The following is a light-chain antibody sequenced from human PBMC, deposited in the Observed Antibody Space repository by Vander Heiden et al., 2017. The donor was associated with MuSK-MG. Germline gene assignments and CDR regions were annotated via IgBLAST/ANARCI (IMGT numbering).Light chain of an antibody. V-gene: IGKV1-39*01. CDR2: AAS. Sequence: DIQMTQSPSSLSASVGDRVTITCRASQSISSYLNWYQQKPGKAPKLLIYAASSLQSGVPSRFSGSGSGTDFTLTISSLQPVDFSTYYCQRSYRPPLTFGQGTQVEIK. CDR1: QSISSY. CDR3: QRSYRPPLT. J-gene: IGKJ1*01.